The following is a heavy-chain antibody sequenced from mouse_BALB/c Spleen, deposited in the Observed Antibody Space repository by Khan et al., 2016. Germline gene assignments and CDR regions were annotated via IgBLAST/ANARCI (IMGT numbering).Heavy chain of an antibody. Sequence: QVQLKESGPGLVAPSQSLSITCTVSGFSLTGYGVNWVRQPPGKGLEWLGMIWGDGSTDYNSALKSRLSISKDTSTSQVFLNMNSPQPDDTARYYCSRLSVDYWGQGTSVTVSS. CDR1: GFSLTGYG. CDR2: IWGDGST. J-gene: IGHJ4*01. V-gene: IGHV2-6-7*01. CDR3: SRLSVDY.